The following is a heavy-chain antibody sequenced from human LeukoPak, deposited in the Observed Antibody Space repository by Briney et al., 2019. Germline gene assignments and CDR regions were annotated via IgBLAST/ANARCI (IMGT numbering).Heavy chain of an antibody. CDR2: IYPGDSDT. CDR3: ARRNYYDSRGYYCDY. Sequence: GESLKISCKISGYTFTNYWIVWVRQMPGKGLEWMGMIYPGDSDTRYSPSFQGQVTFSADKSITTAYLQWSSLKASDTAMYYCARRNYYDSRGYYCDYWGQGTLVTVSS. CDR1: GYTFTNYW. D-gene: IGHD3-22*01. V-gene: IGHV5-51*01. J-gene: IGHJ4*02.